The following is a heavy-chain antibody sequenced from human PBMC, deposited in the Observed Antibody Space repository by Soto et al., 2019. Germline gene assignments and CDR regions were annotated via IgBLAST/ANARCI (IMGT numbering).Heavy chain of an antibody. CDR3: ARGYRWGMDV. CDR2: INGDGSNT. V-gene: IGHV3-74*01. CDR1: EFTFINYW. Sequence: GWSLRLSCASSEFTFINYWFHWVRQTPGKGLMWVSRINGDGSNTFCADSVKGRFTISRDNAKNTLYLQMNSLRAEDTALYYCARGYRWGMDVWGQGTTVTVSS. J-gene: IGHJ6*02. D-gene: IGHD3-16*02.